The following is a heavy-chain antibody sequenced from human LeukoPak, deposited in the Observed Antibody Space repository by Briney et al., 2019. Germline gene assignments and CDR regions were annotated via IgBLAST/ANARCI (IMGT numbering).Heavy chain of an antibody. CDR3: ASRVVPVRGAPVSYYYYMDV. D-gene: IGHD3-10*01. J-gene: IGHJ6*03. CDR2: IFASGGT. V-gene: IGHV4-4*09. CDR1: RASISSYY. Sequence: SETLSLTCTVSRASISSYYCSWIRQSPGKGLEWIGYIFASGGTNYNPSLKSRVTISLDTSKNQFSLELSSVTAADTAVYYCASRVVPVRGAPVSYYYYMDVLGKGTTVTVSS.